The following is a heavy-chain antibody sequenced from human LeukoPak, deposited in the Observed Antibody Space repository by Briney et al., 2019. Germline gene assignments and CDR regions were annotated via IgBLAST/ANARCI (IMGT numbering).Heavy chain of an antibody. CDR2: ISYDGSNK. Sequence: GRSLRLSCAASGFTFSSYAMHWVRQAPGKVLEWVAVISYDGSNKYYADSVKGRFTISRDNSKNTLYLQMNSLRAEDTAVYYCARDQPRDAFDIWGQGTMVTVSS. J-gene: IGHJ3*02. V-gene: IGHV3-30-3*01. CDR1: GFTFSSYA. CDR3: ARDQPRDAFDI.